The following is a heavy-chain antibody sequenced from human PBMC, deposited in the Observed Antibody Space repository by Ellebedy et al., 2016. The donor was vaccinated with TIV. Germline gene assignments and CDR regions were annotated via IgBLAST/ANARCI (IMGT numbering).Heavy chain of an antibody. V-gene: IGHV3-13*01. CDR1: GFTFSSYD. CDR3: ERGEQQLVSGYYYYCGMDV. Sequence: GESLKISCAASGFTFSSYDMHWVRQPTGKGLEWVSAIGTAGDTYYPGSVKGRFTISRDNAKNSLYLQMNSLRAGDTAVYYCERGEQQLVSGYYYYCGMDVWGQGTTVTVSS. D-gene: IGHD6-13*01. J-gene: IGHJ6*02. CDR2: IGTAGDT.